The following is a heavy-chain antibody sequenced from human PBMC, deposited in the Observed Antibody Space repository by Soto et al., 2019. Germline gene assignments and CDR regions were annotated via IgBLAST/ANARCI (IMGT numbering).Heavy chain of an antibody. CDR2: IYPGDSDT. Sequence: GESLKISCKGSGYSFTSYWIGWVRQMPGKGLEWMGIIYPGDSDTRYSPSFQGPVTISADKSISTAYLQWSSLKASDTAMYYCARIKNSGSYYSVGFLFDPWGQGTVVTVSS. V-gene: IGHV5-51*01. CDR1: GYSFTSYW. D-gene: IGHD3-10*01. J-gene: IGHJ5*02. CDR3: ARIKNSGSYYSVGFLFDP.